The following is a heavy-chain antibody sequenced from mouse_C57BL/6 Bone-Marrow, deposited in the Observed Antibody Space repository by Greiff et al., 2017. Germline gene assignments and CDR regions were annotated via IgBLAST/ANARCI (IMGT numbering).Heavy chain of an antibody. V-gene: IGHV5-6*01. J-gene: IGHJ2*01. CDR2: ISSGSSYT. CDR3: ARQGAGTDY. D-gene: IGHD4-1*01. Sequence: EVMLVESGGDLVKPGGSLKLSCAASGFTFSSYGMSWVRQTPDKRLEWVATISSGSSYTYYPDSVKGRFTISRDNDKTTLYLQMSSLKSEDSAMYYCARQGAGTDYWGQGTALTVSS. CDR1: GFTFSSYG.